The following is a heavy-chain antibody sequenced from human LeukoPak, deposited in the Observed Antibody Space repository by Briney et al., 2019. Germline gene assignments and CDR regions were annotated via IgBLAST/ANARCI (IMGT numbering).Heavy chain of an antibody. J-gene: IGHJ5*02. CDR2: FDPEDGET. Sequence: ASVKVSCKVSGYTLTELSMHWVRQAPGKGLEWMGGFDPEDGETIYAQKFQGRVTMTEDTSTDTAYMELSSLRSDNTAVYYCAREDYYGSGERSWFDPWGQEPWSPSPQ. CDR1: GYTLTELS. D-gene: IGHD3-10*01. CDR3: AREDYYGSGERSWFDP. V-gene: IGHV1-24*01.